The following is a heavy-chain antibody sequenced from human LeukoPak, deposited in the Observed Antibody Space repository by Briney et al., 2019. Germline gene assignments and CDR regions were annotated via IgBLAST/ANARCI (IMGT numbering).Heavy chain of an antibody. D-gene: IGHD3-10*01. Sequence: PSQTLSLTCTVSGGSISSGGYYWSWIRQPPGKGLEWIGYIYHSGSTYYNPSLKSRVTISVDRSKNQFSLKLSSVTAADTAVYYCARLEDGSGSYSPQYSSSWTEYYGMDVWGQGTTVTVSS. CDR1: GGSISSGGYY. CDR3: ARLEDGSGSYSPQYSSSWTEYYGMDV. V-gene: IGHV4-30-2*01. J-gene: IGHJ6*02. CDR2: IYHSGST.